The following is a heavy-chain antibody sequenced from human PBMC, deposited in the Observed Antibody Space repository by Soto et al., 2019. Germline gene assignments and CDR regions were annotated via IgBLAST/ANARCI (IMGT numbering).Heavy chain of an antibody. CDR2: LYSGGTA. CDR1: GFSVSANY. CDR3: EGFVLTGYGATDY. Sequence: GGSLRLSCAASGFSVSANYMAWVRQAPGKGLEWVSILYSGGTAHYADSVKGRFTISRDSSKNTLFLQMNSLRAEDTAVYYCEGFVLTGYGATDYWGQGTLVTVSS. V-gene: IGHV3-53*01. D-gene: IGHD3-9*01. J-gene: IGHJ4*02.